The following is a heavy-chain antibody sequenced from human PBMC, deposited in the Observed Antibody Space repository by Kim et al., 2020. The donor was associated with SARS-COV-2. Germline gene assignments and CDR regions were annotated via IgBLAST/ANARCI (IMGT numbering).Heavy chain of an antibody. J-gene: IGHJ5*02. CDR1: GFTFSSYA. CDR3: ACQDRKVLLWFGEGSWFDP. V-gene: IGHV3-30*04. Sequence: GGSLRLSCAASGFTFSSYAMHWVRQAPGKGLEWVAVISYDGSNKYYADSVKGRFTISRDNSKNTLYLQMNSLRAEDTAVYYCACQDRKVLLWFGEGSWFDPWGQGPLDPVSS. CDR2: ISYDGSNK. D-gene: IGHD3-10*01.